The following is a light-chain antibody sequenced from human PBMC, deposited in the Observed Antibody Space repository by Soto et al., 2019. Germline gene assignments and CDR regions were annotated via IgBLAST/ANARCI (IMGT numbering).Light chain of an antibody. J-gene: IGKJ1*01. Sequence: EIVLTQSPGTLSLSPGERATLSCRASQRVSSSYLAWHQQKPGQPPRLLIYGASSRATGIPDRFSGSGSGTDFTLTISRLEPEDFAVYYCRQYGNSPWMFGQGTKVEIK. CDR3: RQYGNSPWM. V-gene: IGKV3-20*01. CDR1: QRVSSSY. CDR2: GAS.